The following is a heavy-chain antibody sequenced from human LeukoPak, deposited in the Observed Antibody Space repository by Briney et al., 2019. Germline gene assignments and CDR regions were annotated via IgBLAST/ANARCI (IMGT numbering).Heavy chain of an antibody. Sequence: PGGSLRLSCAASGFTFSSYEMNWVRQAPGKGLEWVSYISSSGSTIYYADSVKGRFTISRDNSKNTLYLQMNSLRVEDTAVYYCAREMGFGAIYDNWGQGTLVTVSS. D-gene: IGHD3-10*01. CDR2: ISSSGSTI. CDR3: AREMGFGAIYDN. J-gene: IGHJ4*02. CDR1: GFTFSSYE. V-gene: IGHV3-48*03.